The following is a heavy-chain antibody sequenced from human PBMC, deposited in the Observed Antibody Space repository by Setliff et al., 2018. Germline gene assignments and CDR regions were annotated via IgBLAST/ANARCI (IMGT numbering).Heavy chain of an antibody. J-gene: IGHJ4*02. Sequence: SETLSLTCTVSGGSISSSSYYWGWIRQPPGKGLEWIGSIYYSGSTYYNPSLKSRVTISIDTSKNQFSLKLSSVTAADTAVYYCAGYSGYGGDDYWGQGTLVTVSS. CDR2: IYYSGST. D-gene: IGHD5-12*01. CDR1: GGSISSSSYY. V-gene: IGHV4-39*01. CDR3: AGYSGYGGDDY.